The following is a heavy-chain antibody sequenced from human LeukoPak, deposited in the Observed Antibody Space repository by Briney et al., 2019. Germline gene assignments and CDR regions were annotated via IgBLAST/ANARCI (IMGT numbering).Heavy chain of an antibody. V-gene: IGHV3-23*01. CDR1: GFTFSNFA. CDR2: ISENGDGK. J-gene: IGHJ4*02. Sequence: GGSLRLSCAASGFTFSNFAMTWVRQAPGKGLQWVSAISENGDGKYYVDSVRGGFTIARDNSKNMLFLQMNSLRAEDTALYYCTKDWSASYWGPGTLVTVS. CDR3: TKDWSASY.